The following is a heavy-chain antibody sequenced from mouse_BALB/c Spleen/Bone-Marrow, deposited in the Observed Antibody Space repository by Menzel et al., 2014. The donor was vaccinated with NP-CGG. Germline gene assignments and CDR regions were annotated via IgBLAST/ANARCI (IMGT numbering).Heavy chain of an antibody. CDR1: GFTFSSYA. V-gene: IGHV5-9-3*01. CDR3: ARFYYGNYVRYFDV. J-gene: IGHJ1*01. CDR2: ISSGGSYT. Sequence: EVQRVESGGGLVKPGGSLKLSCAASGFTFSSYAMSWVCQTPEKRLEWVATISSGGSYTYYPDSVKGRFTISRDNAKNTLYLQMSSLRSEDTAMYYCARFYYGNYVRYFDVWGAGTTVTVSS. D-gene: IGHD2-1*01.